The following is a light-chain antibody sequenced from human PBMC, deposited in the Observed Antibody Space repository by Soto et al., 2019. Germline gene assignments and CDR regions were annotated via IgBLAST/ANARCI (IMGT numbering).Light chain of an antibody. Sequence: EIVLTQSPGTLSLSPGERATLSCRASQSVSSNYLAWYQQIPGQAPSLLIYGASSRATGIPDRFSGSGSGTDFTLTISRLEPEDFAVYACQQYGTSPPEYTFGQGTKLEIK. V-gene: IGKV3-20*01. CDR2: GAS. CDR1: QSVSSNY. CDR3: QQYGTSPPEYT. J-gene: IGKJ2*01.